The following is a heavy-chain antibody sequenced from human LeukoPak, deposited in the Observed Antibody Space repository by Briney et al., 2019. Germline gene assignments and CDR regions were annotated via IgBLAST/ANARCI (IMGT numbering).Heavy chain of an antibody. V-gene: IGHV3-21*01. CDR2: IISSGGDI. CDR1: GFTFSSYG. D-gene: IGHD6-6*01. CDR3: QTMSQLVLDY. J-gene: IGHJ4*02. Sequence: GGSLRLSCAASGFTFSSYGMNWVRQAPGKGLEWVSCIISSGGDIYYADSVRGRFTISRDNAKSSLSLQMNSLRAEDTAVYYCQTMSQLVLDYWGQGTLVPVS.